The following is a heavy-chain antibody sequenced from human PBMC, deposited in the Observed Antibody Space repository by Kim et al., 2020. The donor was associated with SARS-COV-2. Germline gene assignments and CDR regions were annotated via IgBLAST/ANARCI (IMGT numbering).Heavy chain of an antibody. CDR1: GFTFSSYS. D-gene: IGHD6-6*01. CDR2: ISSSSSYI. J-gene: IGHJ6*02. Sequence: GGSLRLSCAASGFTFSSYSMNWVRQAPGKGLEWVSSISSSSSYIYYEDSVKGRFTISRDNAKNSLYLQMNSLRAEDTAVYYCARVWSSSSLPRGSMDVWGQGTTVTVSS. CDR3: ARVWSSSSLPRGSMDV. V-gene: IGHV3-21*01.